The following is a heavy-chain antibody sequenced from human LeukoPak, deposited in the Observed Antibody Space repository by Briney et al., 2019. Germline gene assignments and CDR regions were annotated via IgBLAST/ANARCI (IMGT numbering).Heavy chain of an antibody. CDR3: ARDPTD. V-gene: IGHV3-7*01. J-gene: IGHJ4*02. Sequence: PGGSLRLSCAASKFTFNMYWMTWVRQAPGKGLEWVANIAQDGNDIHYVDSVKGRFTISRDNAKNSLYLQMNSLRAEDAAVYYCARDPTDWGQGTLVTVSS. CDR2: IAQDGNDI. D-gene: IGHD4-17*01. CDR1: KFTFNMYW.